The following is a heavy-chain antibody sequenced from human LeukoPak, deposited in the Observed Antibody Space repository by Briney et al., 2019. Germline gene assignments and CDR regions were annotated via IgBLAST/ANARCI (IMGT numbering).Heavy chain of an antibody. CDR3: ARGRIVVVTAYNRIHDY. D-gene: IGHD2-21*02. Sequence: SETLSLTCTVSGGSISSSSYYWGWIRQPPGKGLEWIGSIYYSGSTYYNPSLKSRVTISVDTSKNQFSLKLSSVTAADTAVYYCARGRIVVVTAYNRIHDYWGQGTLVTVSS. CDR1: GGSISSSSYY. V-gene: IGHV4-39*01. CDR2: IYYSGST. J-gene: IGHJ4*02.